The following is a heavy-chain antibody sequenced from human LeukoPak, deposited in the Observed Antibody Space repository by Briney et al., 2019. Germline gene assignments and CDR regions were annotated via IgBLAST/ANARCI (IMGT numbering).Heavy chain of an antibody. CDR2: INPNSGDT. CDR1: GYIFTGYY. D-gene: IGHD1-26*01. Sequence: GASVKVSCKASGYIFTGYYMHWVRQAPGQGLEWMGWINPNSGDTNYAQRFQGRVTMTRDTSISTAYMELSRLRSDDTAVYYCARGGVYYYYYMDVWGKGTTVTVSS. J-gene: IGHJ6*03. CDR3: ARGGVYYYYYMDV. V-gene: IGHV1-2*02.